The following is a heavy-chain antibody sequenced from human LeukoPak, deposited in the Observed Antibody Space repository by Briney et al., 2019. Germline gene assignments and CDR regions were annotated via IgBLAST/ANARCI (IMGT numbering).Heavy chain of an antibody. D-gene: IGHD2-15*01. Sequence: ASVKLSCKASGYTFTSYYMHWVRQAPGQGLEWMGIINPSGGSTSYAQKFQGRVTMTRDTSTSTVYMELSSLRSEDTAVYYCARAVKSIYCSGGTCYSRYWGQGTLVTVSS. V-gene: IGHV1-46*01. CDR2: INPSGGST. J-gene: IGHJ4*02. CDR1: GYTFTSYY. CDR3: ARAVKSIYCSGGTCYSRY.